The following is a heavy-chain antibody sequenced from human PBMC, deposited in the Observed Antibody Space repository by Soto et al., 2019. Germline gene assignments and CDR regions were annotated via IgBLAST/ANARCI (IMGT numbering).Heavy chain of an antibody. CDR2: ISWNSGSI. Sequence: GGSLRLSCAASGFTFDDYAMHWVRQAPGKGLEWVSGISWNSGSIGYADSVKGRFTISRDNAKNSLYLQMNSLRAEDTALYYCAKLVLAAAGRGAFDIWGQGTMVTVSS. V-gene: IGHV3-9*01. D-gene: IGHD6-13*01. CDR1: GFTFDDYA. CDR3: AKLVLAAAGRGAFDI. J-gene: IGHJ3*02.